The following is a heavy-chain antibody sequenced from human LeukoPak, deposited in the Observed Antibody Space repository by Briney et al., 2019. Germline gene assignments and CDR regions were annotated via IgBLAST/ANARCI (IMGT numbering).Heavy chain of an antibody. V-gene: IGHV3-74*01. Sequence: GGSLRLSCAASGFTFSSYWMHWVRQAPGKGLVWVSRINSDGSSTSYADSVKGRFTISRDNARNTLYLQMNSLRAEDTAVYYCARGYKGSSYDYWGQGTLVTVSS. CDR1: GFTFSSYW. CDR3: ARGYKGSSYDY. D-gene: IGHD2-2*01. J-gene: IGHJ4*02. CDR2: INSDGSST.